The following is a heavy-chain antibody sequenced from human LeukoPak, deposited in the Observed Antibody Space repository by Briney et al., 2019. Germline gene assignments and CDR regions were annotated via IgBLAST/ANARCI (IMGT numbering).Heavy chain of an antibody. CDR1: GGSISSGDYY. CDR2: IYYSGST. J-gene: IGHJ6*03. V-gene: IGHV4-30-4*08. CDR3: ARDGMVGATKYYYYMDV. Sequence: PSETLSLTCTVSGGSISSGDYYCSWIRQPPGKGLEWIGYIYYSGSTYYNPSLKSRVTISVDTSKNQFSLELSSVTAADTAVYYCARDGMVGATKYYYYMDVWGKGTTVTVSS. D-gene: IGHD1-26*01.